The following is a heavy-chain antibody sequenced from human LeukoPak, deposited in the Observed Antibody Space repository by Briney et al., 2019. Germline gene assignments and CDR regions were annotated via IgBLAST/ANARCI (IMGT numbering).Heavy chain of an antibody. Sequence: ASVNVSWKTSGYTFTSYYMHWVRQAPGQGFGWMGIINPSGGRTSYAQKLQGRVTMNRDTSTSTVYMELSSLRSEDTAVYYCAREYCSGGTCYSFPYVYSYGMDFWGQGTTVTVSS. J-gene: IGHJ6*02. D-gene: IGHD2-15*01. CDR3: AREYCSGGTCYSFPYVYSYGMDF. CDR2: INPSGGRT. CDR1: GYTFTSYY. V-gene: IGHV1-46*04.